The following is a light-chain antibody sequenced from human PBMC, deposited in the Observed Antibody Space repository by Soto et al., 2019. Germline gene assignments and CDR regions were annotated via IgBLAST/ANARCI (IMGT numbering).Light chain of an antibody. V-gene: IGKV3-20*01. CDR2: DAS. J-gene: IGKJ3*01. CDR1: QSVSSSY. Sequence: EIVLTQSPGTLSLSPGERATLSCRASQSVSSSYLAWYQQKPGQAPRLLIYDASRATVIPDRCSGSGSGTDFTLTITRLEPEDVAVYYCQHYGTSALFGPGTKVDI. CDR3: QHYGTSAL.